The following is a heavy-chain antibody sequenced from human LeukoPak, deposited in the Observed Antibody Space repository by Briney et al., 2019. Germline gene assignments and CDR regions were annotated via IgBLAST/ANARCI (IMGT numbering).Heavy chain of an antibody. CDR2: ISGSGGST. D-gene: IGHD3-22*01. J-gene: IGHJ4*02. Sequence: PGGSLRLSCAASGFTLSTYGMSWVRQAPGKGLEWVSAISGSGGSTYYADSVKGRFTISRGNSKNTLYLQMNSLRAEDTAVYYCAKDSTRLLGSGYVDCWGQGTLVTVSS. CDR3: AKDSTRLLGSGYVDC. V-gene: IGHV3-23*01. CDR1: GFTLSTYG.